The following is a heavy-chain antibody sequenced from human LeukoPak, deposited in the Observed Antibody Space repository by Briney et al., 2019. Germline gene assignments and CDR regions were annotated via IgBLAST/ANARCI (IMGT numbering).Heavy chain of an antibody. J-gene: IGHJ4*02. CDR2: ICTSGST. CDR3: AKATRKSGGPYYFDY. Sequence: PSETLSLTCTVSGGSISSYYWSWIRQPAGKGLEWIGRICTSGSTNYNPSLKSRVTMSVDTSKNQFSLKLSSVTAADTAVYYCAKATRKSGGPYYFDYWGQGTLVTVSS. CDR1: GGSISSYY. D-gene: IGHD2-15*01. V-gene: IGHV4-4*07.